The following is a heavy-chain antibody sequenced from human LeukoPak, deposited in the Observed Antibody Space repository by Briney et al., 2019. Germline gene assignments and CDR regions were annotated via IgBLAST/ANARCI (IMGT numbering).Heavy chain of an antibody. V-gene: IGHV4-59*01. CDR1: GGSISSYY. CDR2: IYYSGST. Sequence: SETLSLTCTVSGGSISSYYWSWIRQPPGKGLEWIGYIYYSGSTNYNPSLKSRVTISVDTSKNQFSLKLSSVTAADTAVYYCARGGDYGDYLDYWGQGTLATVSS. J-gene: IGHJ4*02. CDR3: ARGGDYGDYLDY. D-gene: IGHD4-17*01.